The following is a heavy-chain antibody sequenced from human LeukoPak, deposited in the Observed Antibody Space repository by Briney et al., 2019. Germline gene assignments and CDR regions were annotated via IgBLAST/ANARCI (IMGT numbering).Heavy chain of an antibody. CDR3: AKGPSGIAAAGPNWFDP. J-gene: IGHJ5*02. V-gene: IGHV3-48*03. CDR2: ISSSGSTI. D-gene: IGHD6-13*01. CDR1: GFTFSSYE. Sequence: GGSLRLSCAASGFTFSSYEMNWVRQAPGKGLEWVSYISSSGSTIYYADSVKGRFTISRDNSKNTLYLQMNSLRAEVTAVYYCAKGPSGIAAAGPNWFDPWGQGTLVTVSS.